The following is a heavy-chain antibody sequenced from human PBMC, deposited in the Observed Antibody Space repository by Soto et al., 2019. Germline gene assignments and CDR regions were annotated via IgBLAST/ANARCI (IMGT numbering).Heavy chain of an antibody. CDR3: ARPGYSSGGSDFEI. CDR2: IDPRDSYT. D-gene: IGHD2-15*01. J-gene: IGHJ3*02. Sequence: PGESLKISCKGSGYTFTSSWISWVRQMPGRGLEWMGKIDPRDSYTKYSPSFQDHVTISADKSISTAYLQWSSLKASDTAMYFCARPGYSSGGSDFEIWGQGTVVTVSS. V-gene: IGHV5-10-1*01. CDR1: GYTFTSSW.